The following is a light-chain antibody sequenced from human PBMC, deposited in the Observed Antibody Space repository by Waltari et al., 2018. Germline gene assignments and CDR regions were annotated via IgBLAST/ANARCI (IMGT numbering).Light chain of an antibody. Sequence: QSALTQPPSASGSPGQSVTISCTGTSSDVGGYNFVSWYQQHQGKVPKLMIYDVSKRPPGGPDRVSGSKSGNTASLAVSGLQAGDEADYYCSSYAGSNNVFGTGTKVTVL. CDR2: DVS. CDR1: SSDVGGYNF. J-gene: IGLJ1*01. CDR3: SSYAGSNNV. V-gene: IGLV2-8*01.